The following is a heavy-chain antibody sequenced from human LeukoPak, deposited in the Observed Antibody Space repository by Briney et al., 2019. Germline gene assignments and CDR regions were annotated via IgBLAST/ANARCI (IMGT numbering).Heavy chain of an antibody. CDR3: ARVYCSGGSCYVDAFDI. Sequence: PSETLSLTCAVYGGSFSGYYWSWIRQPPGKGLEWIGEINHSGSTNYNPSLKSRVTISVDTSKNQFSLKLSSVTAADTAVYYCARVYCSGGSCYVDAFDIWGQGTMVTVSS. CDR2: INHSGST. CDR1: GGSFSGYY. J-gene: IGHJ3*02. D-gene: IGHD2-15*01. V-gene: IGHV4-34*01.